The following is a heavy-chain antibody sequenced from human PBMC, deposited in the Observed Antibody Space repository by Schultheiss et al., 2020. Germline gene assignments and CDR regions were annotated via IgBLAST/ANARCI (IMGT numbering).Heavy chain of an antibody. V-gene: IGHV4-38-2*02. CDR2: IYHSGST. CDR3: ARDLRGYSYGYPRSITYYYYYGMDV. D-gene: IGHD5-18*01. J-gene: IGHJ6*02. Sequence: SATLSLTCAVSGYSISSGYYWGWIRQPPGKGLEWIGSIYHSGSTYYNPSLKSRVTISVDTSKNQFSLKLSSVTAADTAVYYCARDLRGYSYGYPRSITYYYYYGMDVWGQGTTVT. CDR1: GYSISSGYY.